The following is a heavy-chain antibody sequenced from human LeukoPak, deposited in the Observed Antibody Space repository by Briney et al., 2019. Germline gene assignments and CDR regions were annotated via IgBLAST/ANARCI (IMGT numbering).Heavy chain of an antibody. CDR3: ARVVQELRSYWFDP. J-gene: IGHJ5*02. Sequence: ASVKVSCKASGYIFTDYYMHWVRQAPGQGLAWMGWINPNSGGTNYAQKFQGRVTMTRDTSISTAYMELSRLRSDDTAVYYCARVVQELRSYWFDPWGQGTLVTVSS. V-gene: IGHV1-2*02. CDR1: GYIFTDYY. D-gene: IGHD1-7*01. CDR2: INPNSGGT.